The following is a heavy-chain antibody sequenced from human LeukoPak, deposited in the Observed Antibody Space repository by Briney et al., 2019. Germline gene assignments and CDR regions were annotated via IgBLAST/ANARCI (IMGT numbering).Heavy chain of an antibody. Sequence: SETLSLTCAVYGGSFSGYYWSWIRQPPGKGLEWIGYIYYSGSTNYNPSLKSRVTISVDTSKKQFSLKLSSVTAADTAVYYCARFPPGGGGSSGWYRGYYFDYWGQGTLVTVSS. D-gene: IGHD6-19*01. CDR1: GGSFSGYY. CDR2: IYYSGST. CDR3: ARFPPGGGGSSGWYRGYYFDY. V-gene: IGHV4-59*08. J-gene: IGHJ4*02.